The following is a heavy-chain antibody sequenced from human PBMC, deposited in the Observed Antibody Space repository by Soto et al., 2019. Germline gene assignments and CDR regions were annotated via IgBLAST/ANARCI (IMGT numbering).Heavy chain of an antibody. Sequence: ASVKVSCKASGYTFTSYGISWVRQAPGQGHEWMGWISAYNGNTNYAQKLQGRVTMTTDTSTSTAYMELRSLRSDDTAVYYRARDLRAPPLSGSPGGFDYWGQGXLVTVYS. V-gene: IGHV1-18*01. CDR3: ARDLRAPPLSGSPGGFDY. J-gene: IGHJ4*02. CDR2: ISAYNGNT. CDR1: GYTFTSYG. D-gene: IGHD1-26*01.